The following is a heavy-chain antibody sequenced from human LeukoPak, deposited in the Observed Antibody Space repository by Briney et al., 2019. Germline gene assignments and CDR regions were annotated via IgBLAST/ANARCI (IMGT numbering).Heavy chain of an antibody. Sequence: SETLSLTCTVSGGSISSYYWSWIRQPAGKGLEWIGRIYTSGSTNYNPSLKSRVTISVDTSKNQFSLKLSSVTAADTAVYYCARQSDSDYYGSGSYYSLGAFDIWGQGTMVTVSS. D-gene: IGHD3-10*01. CDR1: GGSISSYY. CDR2: IYTSGST. J-gene: IGHJ3*02. V-gene: IGHV4-4*07. CDR3: ARQSDSDYYGSGSYYSLGAFDI.